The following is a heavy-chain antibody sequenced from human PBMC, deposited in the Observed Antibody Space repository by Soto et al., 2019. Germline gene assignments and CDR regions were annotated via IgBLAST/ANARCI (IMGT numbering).Heavy chain of an antibody. Sequence: QVQLVQSGAEVKKPGASVKVSCKASGYTFTSYGISWVRQDHGQGLEWMGWISAYNGNTKYAQKLQGRVTMTTDTSTSTAYMELRSLRADDTAVYYWARAAAVGLFDYWGQGTLVTVSS. D-gene: IGHD1-26*01. J-gene: IGHJ4*02. CDR3: ARAAAVGLFDY. V-gene: IGHV1-18*01. CDR1: GYTFTSYG. CDR2: ISAYNGNT.